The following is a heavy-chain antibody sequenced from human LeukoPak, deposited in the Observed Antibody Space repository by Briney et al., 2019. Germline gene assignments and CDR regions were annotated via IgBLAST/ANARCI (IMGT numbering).Heavy chain of an antibody. CDR2: ISSSSSTI. CDR1: GFTFSSYE. D-gene: IGHD6-13*01. V-gene: IGHV3-48*03. J-gene: IGHJ4*02. CDR3: AREGYYYFDY. Sequence: PGGSLRLSCAASGFTFSSYEMNWVRQAPGKGLEWVSYISSSSSTIYYADSVKGRFTISRDNAEKSLYLQMNSLRAEDTAVYHCAREGYYYFDYWGQGILVTVSS.